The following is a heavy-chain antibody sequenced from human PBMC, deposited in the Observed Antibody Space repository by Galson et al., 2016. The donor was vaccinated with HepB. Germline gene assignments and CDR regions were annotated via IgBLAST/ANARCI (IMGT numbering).Heavy chain of an antibody. CDR2: ISRSGDST. CDR1: GFTFNNYG. Sequence: SLRLSCAASGFTFNNYGMTWVRQPPGKGLEVVSSISRSGDSTDYADSVKGRFTISRDNAKNKLYLQMNSLRAEDTAVYYCVQGSTAPAVWGKGTAVTVSS. V-gene: IGHV3-23*01. D-gene: IGHD2-2*01. CDR3: VQGSTAPAV. J-gene: IGHJ6*04.